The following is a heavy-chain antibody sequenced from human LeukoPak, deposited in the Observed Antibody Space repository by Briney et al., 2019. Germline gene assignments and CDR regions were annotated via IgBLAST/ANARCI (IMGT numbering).Heavy chain of an antibody. CDR3: ARFRGYSYGDFDY. Sequence: SETLSLTCTVSGGSIGSYYWSWIRQPPGKGLEWIGYIYYSGSTNYNPSLKGRVTISVDTSKNQFSLKLSSVTAADTAVYYCARFRGYSYGDFDYWGQGTLVTVSS. D-gene: IGHD5-18*01. J-gene: IGHJ4*02. CDR2: IYYSGST. CDR1: GGSIGSYY. V-gene: IGHV4-59*01.